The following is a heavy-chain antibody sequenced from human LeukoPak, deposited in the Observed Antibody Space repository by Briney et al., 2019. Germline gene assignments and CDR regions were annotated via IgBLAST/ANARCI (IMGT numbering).Heavy chain of an antibody. CDR1: GGSFSGYY. CDR2: INHSGST. Sequence: PSETLSLTCAVYGGSFSGYYWSWIRQPPGKGLEWIGEINHSGSTNYTPSLKSRVTISVDTSKNQFSLKLSSVTAADTAVYYCARGGESGSSWYNRFDPWGQGTLVTVSS. J-gene: IGHJ5*02. V-gene: IGHV4-34*01. D-gene: IGHD6-13*01. CDR3: ARGGESGSSWYNRFDP.